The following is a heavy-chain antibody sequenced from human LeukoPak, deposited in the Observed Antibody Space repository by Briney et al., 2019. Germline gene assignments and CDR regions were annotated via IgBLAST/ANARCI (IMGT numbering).Heavy chain of an antibody. CDR2: TYYRSKWYN. J-gene: IGHJ4*02. CDR1: GDSVSSNNGA. Sequence: SQTLSLTCAISGDSVSSNNGAWNWIRQSPSRGLEWLGRTYYRSKWYNEYAVSMEGRITINPDTSKNQFSLQLNSVTPEDTAVYYCARALGNTGWYTFDYWGQGTLVTVSS. V-gene: IGHV6-1*01. D-gene: IGHD6-19*01. CDR3: ARALGNTGWYTFDY.